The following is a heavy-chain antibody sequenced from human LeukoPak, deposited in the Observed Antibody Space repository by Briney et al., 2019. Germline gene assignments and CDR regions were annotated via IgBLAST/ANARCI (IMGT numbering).Heavy chain of an antibody. CDR1: GFTFSSYS. J-gene: IGHJ4*02. CDR3: ARTTGESYYFDY. CDR2: IYYSGST. V-gene: IGHV4-30-4*08. D-gene: IGHD7-27*01. Sequence: LRLSCAASGFTFSSYSMNWVRQAPGKGLEWVGYIYYSGSTYYNPSLKSRVTISVDTSKNQFSLKLSSVTAADTAVYYCARTTGESYYFDYWGQGTLVTVSS.